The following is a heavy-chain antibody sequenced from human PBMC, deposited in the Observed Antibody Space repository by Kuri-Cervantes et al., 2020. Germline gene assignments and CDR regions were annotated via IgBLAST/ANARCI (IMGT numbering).Heavy chain of an antibody. CDR1: GFTVSSNY. Sequence: GSLRLSCAASGFTVSSNYMSWVRQAPGKGLEWVSVIYSGGSTYYADSVKGRFTISRDNSKNTLYLQMNSLRAEDTAVYYCAKDPYYDFWSGYSSPDPWGQGTLVTVSS. CDR2: IYSGGST. CDR3: AKDPYYDFWSGYSSPDP. D-gene: IGHD3-3*01. J-gene: IGHJ5*02. V-gene: IGHV3-53*01.